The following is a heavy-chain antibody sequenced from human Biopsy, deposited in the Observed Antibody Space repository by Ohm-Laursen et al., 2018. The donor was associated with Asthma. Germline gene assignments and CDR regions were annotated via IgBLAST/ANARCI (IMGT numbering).Heavy chain of an antibody. Sequence: SSVKVSCKSLGGTFNTYVIGWVRQAPGQGREWMGGINSVFGTTTYPQKFQDRVTITADASTSTVYMELSSLRSEDTAVYYCARKAGSCISRTCYSLDFWGQGTLVTVSS. CDR2: INSVFGTT. V-gene: IGHV1-69*01. D-gene: IGHD2-2*01. J-gene: IGHJ4*02. CDR3: ARKAGSCISRTCYSLDF. CDR1: GGTFNTYV.